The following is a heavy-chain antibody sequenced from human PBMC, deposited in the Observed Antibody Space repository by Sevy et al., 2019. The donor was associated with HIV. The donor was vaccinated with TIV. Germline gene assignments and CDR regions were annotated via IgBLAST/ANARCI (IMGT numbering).Heavy chain of an antibody. V-gene: IGHV3-33*01. CDR1: GFTFSSYG. Sequence: GGSLRLSCAASGFTFSSYGMHWVRQAPGKGLEWVAVIWYDGSNKYYADSVKGRLTISRDNSKNTLYLQMNSLRAEDTAVYYCARDGPGIAAAGHYYYYYGMDVWGQGTTVTVSS. J-gene: IGHJ6*02. CDR2: IWYDGSNK. CDR3: ARDGPGIAAAGHYYYYYGMDV. D-gene: IGHD6-13*01.